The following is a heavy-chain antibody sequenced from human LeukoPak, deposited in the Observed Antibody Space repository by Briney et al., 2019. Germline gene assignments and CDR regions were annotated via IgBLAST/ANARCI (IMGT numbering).Heavy chain of an antibody. V-gene: IGHV3-7*05. J-gene: IGHJ4*02. CDR3: AKEGGPWPAFDS. Sequence: PGGSLRLSCAASGFAFSSHWMSWVRQAPGKGLEWVANIKQDESEMNYVDSVKGRFTISRDNSKNTLYLHMNSLRAEDTAVYFCAKEGGPWPAFDSWGQGTRVTVSS. CDR2: IKQDESEM. CDR1: GFAFSSHW.